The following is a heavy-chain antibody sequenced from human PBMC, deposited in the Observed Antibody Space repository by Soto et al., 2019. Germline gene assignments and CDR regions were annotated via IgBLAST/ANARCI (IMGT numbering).Heavy chain of an antibody. CDR2: ISPYNGNT. Sequence: ASVKVSCKASGFTFTDYGIAWVRQAPGQGLEWMAWISPYNGNTNYAQNVQGRVTVTTDTSTSTVYMELGRLTSDDTAVYYCAREYLDYYDTSGYYYWGQGTLVTVSS. V-gene: IGHV1-18*04. D-gene: IGHD3-22*01. J-gene: IGHJ4*02. CDR3: AREYLDYYDTSGYYY. CDR1: GFTFTDYG.